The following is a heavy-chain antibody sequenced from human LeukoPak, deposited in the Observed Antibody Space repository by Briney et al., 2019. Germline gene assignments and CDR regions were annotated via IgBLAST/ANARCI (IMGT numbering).Heavy chain of an antibody. J-gene: IGHJ3*01. Sequence: PSETLSLTCTVSGASVSSGSYYWSWIRQPPGKGLEWIGYIYYSGSTNYNPSLKSRVTMSIDTSKKQFSLNLSSVTAADTAVYYCVRDIKLRFLLDVWGQGTMVTVSS. CDR2: IYYSGST. D-gene: IGHD1-7*01. CDR3: VRDIKLRFLLDV. V-gene: IGHV4-61*01. CDR1: GASVSSGSYY.